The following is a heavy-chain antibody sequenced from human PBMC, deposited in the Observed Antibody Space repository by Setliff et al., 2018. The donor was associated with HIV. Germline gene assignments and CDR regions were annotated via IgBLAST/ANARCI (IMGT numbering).Heavy chain of an antibody. CDR2: INVNSGGT. CDR1: TNIFTGYF. Sequence: ASVKVSCKASTNIFTGYFIHWVRQAPGQGPEWMGWINVNSGGTKYAQKFQGRVTMTRATSISTAYMELSSLTAEDTAVYYCATFRDVSSEAWGQGTLVTVS. J-gene: IGHJ5*02. D-gene: IGHD6-6*01. CDR3: ATFRDVSSEA. V-gene: IGHV1-2*02.